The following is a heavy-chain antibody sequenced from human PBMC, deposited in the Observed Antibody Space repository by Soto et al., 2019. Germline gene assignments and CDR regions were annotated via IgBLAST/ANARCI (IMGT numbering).Heavy chain of an antibody. J-gene: IGHJ4*02. CDR1: GCTFSSYS. D-gene: IGHD3-10*01. V-gene: IGHV3-21*01. CDR2: ISSSSSYI. CDR3: ARVRITMVRGDTD. Sequence: EMKLVESGGGLGKPGGSLRLSCAASGCTFSSYSMNWIRQSPGKGLVWVSSISSSSSYIYYADSVKGRFTISRDNAKNSLYLQMNSLRAEDTAVYYCARVRITMVRGDTDWGQGTLVTVSS.